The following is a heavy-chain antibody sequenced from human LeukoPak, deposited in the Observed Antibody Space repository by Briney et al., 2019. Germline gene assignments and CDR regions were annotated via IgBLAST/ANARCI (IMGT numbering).Heavy chain of an antibody. Sequence: PGGSLRLSRAASGFTFSSYAMNWVRQAPGKGLEWVSYISSSGSTIYYADSVKGRFTISRDNAKNSLYLQMNSLRAEDTAVYYCARDKVGATIPFDYWGQGTLVTVSS. CDR3: ARDKVGATIPFDY. CDR2: ISSSGSTI. J-gene: IGHJ4*02. CDR1: GFTFSSYA. D-gene: IGHD1-26*01. V-gene: IGHV3-48*03.